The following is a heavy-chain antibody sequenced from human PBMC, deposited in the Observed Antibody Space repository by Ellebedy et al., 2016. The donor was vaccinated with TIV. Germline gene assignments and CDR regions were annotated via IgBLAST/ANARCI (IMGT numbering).Heavy chain of an antibody. Sequence: SVKVSXXASGGTFSNKGISWVRQAPGQGLEWMGRIIPIVDTAKYAQKFQGRVTITTDKSTSTVYMELTSLRSEDTAVYYCARDRLEVAVGAGILDYWGQGTLVIVSS. CDR2: IIPIVDTA. CDR1: GGTFSNKG. J-gene: IGHJ4*02. V-gene: IGHV1-69*04. D-gene: IGHD6-13*01. CDR3: ARDRLEVAVGAGILDY.